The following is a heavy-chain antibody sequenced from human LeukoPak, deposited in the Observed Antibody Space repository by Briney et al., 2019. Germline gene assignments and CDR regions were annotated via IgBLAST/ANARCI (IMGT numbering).Heavy chain of an antibody. CDR1: GFTSSSYW. V-gene: IGHV3-7*01. CDR2: VNQDGSEQ. Sequence: GGSLRLSCAASGFTSSSYWMSWVRQAPGKGLEWVANVNQDGSEQYYVDSAKGRFIISKDNAKNSLYLQMNSLRVEDTAVYYCARAAAAGTVDYWGQGTLVIVSS. J-gene: IGHJ4*02. D-gene: IGHD6-13*01. CDR3: ARAAAAGTVDY.